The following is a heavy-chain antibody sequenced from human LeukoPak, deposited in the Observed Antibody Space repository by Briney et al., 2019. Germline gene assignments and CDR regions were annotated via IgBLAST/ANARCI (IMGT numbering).Heavy chain of an antibody. V-gene: IGHV3-23*01. CDR2: ISGSGGST. Sequence: GGSLRLSCAASGFTFSSYAMSWVRQAPGKGLEWVSAISGSGGSTYYTDSVKGRFTISRDSSKNTLYLQMNSLRAEDTAVYYCAKEMVRGVVDLVEFDYWGQGTLVTVSS. D-gene: IGHD3-10*01. J-gene: IGHJ4*02. CDR3: AKEMVRGVVDLVEFDY. CDR1: GFTFSSYA.